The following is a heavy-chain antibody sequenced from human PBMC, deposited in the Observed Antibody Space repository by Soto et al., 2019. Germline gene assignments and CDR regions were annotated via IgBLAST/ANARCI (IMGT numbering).Heavy chain of an antibody. D-gene: IGHD1-1*01. CDR1: GYTVSAFW. J-gene: IGHJ5*01. CDR2: IDPSDSYT. Sequence: GESLKISCKTSGYTVSAFWIHWVRQVPGKGLEWLGKIDPSDSYTNYSPSFEGHITISTDNSITTAYLQWSSLRASDTALYFCARVYKNWFDSWAQGTMVTVSS. V-gene: IGHV5-10-1*01. CDR3: ARVYKNWFDS.